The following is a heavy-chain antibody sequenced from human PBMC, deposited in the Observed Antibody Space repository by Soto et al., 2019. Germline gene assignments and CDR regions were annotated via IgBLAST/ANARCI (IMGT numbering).Heavy chain of an antibody. V-gene: IGHV4-59*01. J-gene: IGHJ4*02. CDR2: IYYSGST. CDR3: ARRYGGNFDY. D-gene: IGHD3-16*01. Sequence: GXXXXSETLSLTCXVSGXSXNNYXXSWIXXPPGKGLEWIGYIYYSGSTNYNPSLKSRVTISVDTSKNQFSLKLSSVTAADTAVYYCARRYGGNFDYWGQGTLVTVSS. CDR1: GXSXNNYX.